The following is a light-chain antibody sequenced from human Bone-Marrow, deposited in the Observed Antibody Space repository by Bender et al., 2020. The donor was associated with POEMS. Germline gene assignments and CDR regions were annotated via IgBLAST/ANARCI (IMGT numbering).Light chain of an antibody. J-gene: IGLJ2*01. Sequence: SYELTQPPSVSVSPGQTASITCSGDKLGDKYACWYQQKAGQSPVLVIHQDNKRPSGIPERFSGSNSGNTATLTISGTQTMDEADYYCQAWDTSTASVVFGGGTKLTVL. V-gene: IGLV3-1*01. CDR1: KLGDKY. CDR3: QAWDTSTASVV. CDR2: QDN.